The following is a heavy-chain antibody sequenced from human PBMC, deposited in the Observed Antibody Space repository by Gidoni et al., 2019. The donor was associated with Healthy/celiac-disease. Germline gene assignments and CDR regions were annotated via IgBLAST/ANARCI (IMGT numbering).Heavy chain of an antibody. CDR3: ARETPTYGSSWYGALHY. V-gene: IGHV3-48*02. CDR1: GFTFSSYS. D-gene: IGHD6-13*01. Sequence: EVQLVESGGGLVQPGGSLRLSCAASGFTFSSYSMNWVRQAPGKGLEWVSYISSSSSTIYYADSVKGRFTISRDNAKNSLYLQMNSLRDEDTAVYYCARETPTYGSSWYGALHYWGQGTLVTVSS. CDR2: ISSSSSTI. J-gene: IGHJ4*02.